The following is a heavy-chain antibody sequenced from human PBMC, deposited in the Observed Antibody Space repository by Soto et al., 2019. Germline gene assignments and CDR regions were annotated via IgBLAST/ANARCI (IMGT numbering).Heavy chain of an antibody. D-gene: IGHD7-27*01. Sequence: ASVKVSCKASGYTFTSYAISWVRQAPGQGLEWMGGIIPIFGTANYAQKFQGRVTITADESTSTAYMELSSLRSEDTAVYYCARNHLGYYYYGMDVWGQGTTVTVSS. V-gene: IGHV1-69*13. J-gene: IGHJ6*02. CDR1: GYTFTSYA. CDR3: ARNHLGYYYYGMDV. CDR2: IIPIFGTA.